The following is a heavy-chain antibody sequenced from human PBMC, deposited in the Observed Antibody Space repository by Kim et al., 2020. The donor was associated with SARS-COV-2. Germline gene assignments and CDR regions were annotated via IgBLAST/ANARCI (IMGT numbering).Heavy chain of an antibody. CDR3: ARGDDYGDY. J-gene: IGHJ4*02. D-gene: IGHD4-17*01. Sequence: GGTNYNPSLKSRVTISVDTSKNQFSLKLSSVTAADTAVYYCARGDDYGDYWGQGTLVTVSS. V-gene: IGHV4-59*09. CDR2: GGT.